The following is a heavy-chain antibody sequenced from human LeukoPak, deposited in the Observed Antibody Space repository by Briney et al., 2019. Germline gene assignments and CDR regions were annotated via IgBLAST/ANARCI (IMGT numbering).Heavy chain of an antibody. J-gene: IGHJ6*02. Sequence: PGGSLRLSCAASGFTFSSYEMNWVRQAPGKGLGWVSYISSSGNTIYYADSVKGRFTISRDNAKNSLYLQMNSLRAEDTAVYYCARGGGYYGSGSLHYYYYGMDVWGQGTTVTVSS. V-gene: IGHV3-48*03. CDR3: ARGGGYYGSGSLHYYYYGMDV. CDR2: ISSSGNTI. D-gene: IGHD3-10*01. CDR1: GFTFSSYE.